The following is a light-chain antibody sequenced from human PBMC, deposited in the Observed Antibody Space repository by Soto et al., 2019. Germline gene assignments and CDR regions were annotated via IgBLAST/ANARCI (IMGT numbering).Light chain of an antibody. CDR2: AAS. Sequence: DIQMTQSPSSVSASVGDTVSITCRASQGINNWLAWYQQKPGKAPQLLIYAASSLQSGVPSRFSGSGFGTDFTLTITSLQPEDFATYCCQQANNFPLTFGGGTKIEIK. CDR1: QGINNW. J-gene: IGKJ4*01. CDR3: QQANNFPLT. V-gene: IGKV1-12*01.